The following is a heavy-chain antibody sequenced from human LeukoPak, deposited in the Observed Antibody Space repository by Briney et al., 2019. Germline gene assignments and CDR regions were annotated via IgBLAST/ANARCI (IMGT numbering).Heavy chain of an antibody. V-gene: IGHV4-34*01. Sequence: PSETLSLTCAVYGGSFSGYYWSWIRQPPGKGLEWIGEINHSGSTNYNPSLKSRVTISVDTSKNQFSLKLSSVTAADTAVYYCARIAVIGYCSGGSCYRPYSWFDPWGQGTLVTVSS. CDR3: ARIAVIGYCSGGSCYRPYSWFDP. J-gene: IGHJ5*02. D-gene: IGHD2-15*01. CDR2: INHSGST. CDR1: GGSFSGYY.